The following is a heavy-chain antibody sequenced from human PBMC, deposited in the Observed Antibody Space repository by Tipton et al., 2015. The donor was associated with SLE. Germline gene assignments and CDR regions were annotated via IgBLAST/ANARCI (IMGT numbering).Heavy chain of an antibody. CDR2: IYSGGST. CDR3: ARVWDSGDALAI. J-gene: IGHJ3*02. Sequence: TLSLTCTVSGDSISSYYWSWIRQPPGKTLEWIGYIYSGGSTNYNPPLKSRVSISVETSKNQISLKLISVTAADPAVYYCARVWDSGDALAIWSQGTLVTVSS. D-gene: IGHD1-26*01. V-gene: IGHV4-59*01. CDR1: GDSISSYY.